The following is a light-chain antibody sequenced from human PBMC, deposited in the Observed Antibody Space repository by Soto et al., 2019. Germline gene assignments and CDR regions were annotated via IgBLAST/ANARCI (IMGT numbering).Light chain of an antibody. CDR2: GAT. J-gene: IGKJ4*01. V-gene: IGKV3-15*01. Sequence: ETVMTQSPATLSVSPGERATLSCRAGQSISNNLAWYQQNPGQAPRLLIYGATTRATGIPSRFSGSGSGTEFTLTMRSLQFDDFEVYCCQQYNNWPLTFGGGTKVEIK. CDR1: QSISNN. CDR3: QQYNNWPLT.